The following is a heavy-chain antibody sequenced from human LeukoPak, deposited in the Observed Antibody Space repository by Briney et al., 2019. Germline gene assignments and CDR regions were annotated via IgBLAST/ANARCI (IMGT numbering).Heavy chain of an antibody. V-gene: IGHV3-64*01. J-gene: IGHJ2*01. D-gene: IGHD1-26*01. Sequence: TGGSLRLSCAASGFTFSSYAMHWVRQAPGKGLEYVSAISSNGGSTYYANSVKGRFTISRDNSKNTLYLQMGSLRAEDMAVYYCARDFSGSYSYWYFDLWGRGTLVTVSS. CDR2: ISSNGGST. CDR3: ARDFSGSYSYWYFDL. CDR1: GFTFSSYA.